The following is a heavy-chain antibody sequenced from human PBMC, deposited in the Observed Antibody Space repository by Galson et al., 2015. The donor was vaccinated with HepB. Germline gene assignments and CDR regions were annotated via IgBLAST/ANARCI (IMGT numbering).Heavy chain of an antibody. CDR2: INSDGSST. CDR3: ARFDYVDAFDI. Sequence: SLRLSCAASGFTFSSYWMHWVRQAPGKGLVWVSRINSDGSSTSYADSVKGRFTISRDNAKNTLYLQMNSLRAEDTAVYYCARFDYVDAFDIWGQGTMVTVSS. J-gene: IGHJ3*02. CDR1: GFTFSSYW. V-gene: IGHV3-74*01. D-gene: IGHD4-17*01.